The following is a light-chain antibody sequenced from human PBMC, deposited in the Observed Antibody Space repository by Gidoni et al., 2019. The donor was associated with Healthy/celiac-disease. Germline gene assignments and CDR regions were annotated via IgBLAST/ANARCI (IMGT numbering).Light chain of an antibody. J-gene: IGKJ2*01. V-gene: IGKV1-39*01. CDR2: AAS. CDR3: QQSYSTPYT. CDR1: QSISSY. Sequence: DIQRTQSPASLSASVGDRVTITCRASQSISSYLNWYQQKPGKAPKRLIYAASSLQSGVPSRFSGSGSGTDFTLTISSLQPEDFATYYCQQSYSTPYTFGQGTKLEIK.